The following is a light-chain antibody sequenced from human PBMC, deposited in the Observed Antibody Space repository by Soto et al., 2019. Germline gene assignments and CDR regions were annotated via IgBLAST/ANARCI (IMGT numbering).Light chain of an antibody. J-gene: IGKJ1*01. Sequence: EMVMTQSPATLSVSPGERATLSCRACQSVSSCLAWYQQKPGQAPRLLIYDSSTRATGISARFSGSGSGTEFTLAIRSLQSEDFAFYYCQQHNNWPWTFGQGTKVDIK. CDR2: DSS. CDR3: QQHNNWPWT. CDR1: QSVSSC. V-gene: IGKV3-15*01.